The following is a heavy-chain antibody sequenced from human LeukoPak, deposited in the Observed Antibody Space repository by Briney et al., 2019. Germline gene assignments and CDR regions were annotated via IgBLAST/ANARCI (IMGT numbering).Heavy chain of an antibody. D-gene: IGHD2-2*01. CDR2: IYYSGST. J-gene: IGHJ4*02. CDR3: ARALRGYCSSTSCRYHPPYYFDY. V-gene: IGHV4-31*03. Sequence: SETLSLTCTVSGGSISSGGYYWSWIRQHPGKGLEWIGYIYYSGSTYYNPSLKSRVTISVDTSKNQFSPKLSSVTAADTAVYYCARALRGYCSSTSCRYHPPYYFDYWGQGTLVTVSS. CDR1: GGSISSGGYY.